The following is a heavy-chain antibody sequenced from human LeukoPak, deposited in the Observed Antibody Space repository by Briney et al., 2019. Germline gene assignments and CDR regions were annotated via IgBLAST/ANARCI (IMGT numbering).Heavy chain of an antibody. CDR3: ARSGTVTNFDY. J-gene: IGHJ4*02. V-gene: IGHV4-59*01. CDR1: GGAISSYY. D-gene: IGHD4-17*01. CDR2: IHYSGNT. Sequence: PETLSLTCTVSGGAISSYYWSWIRQPPGKGLEWIAYIHYSGNTNYSPSLKSRVTISVDTSKNQFSLRLTSVTAADTAVYYCARSGTVTNFDYWGQGTLVSVSS.